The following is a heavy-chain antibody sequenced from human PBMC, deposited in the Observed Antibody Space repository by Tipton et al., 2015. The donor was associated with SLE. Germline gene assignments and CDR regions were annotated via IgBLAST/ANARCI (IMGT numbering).Heavy chain of an antibody. CDR1: GITFDDYG. V-gene: IGHV3-20*04. CDR3: ARDHYYDSSGMFQH. Sequence: SLRLSCAASGITFDDYGMSWVRQAPGKGLEWVSGINWNGGSTGYADSVKGRFTISRDNAKNSLYLQMNSLRAEDTALYYCARDHYYDSSGMFQHWGQGTLVTVSS. CDR2: INWNGGST. J-gene: IGHJ1*01. D-gene: IGHD3-22*01.